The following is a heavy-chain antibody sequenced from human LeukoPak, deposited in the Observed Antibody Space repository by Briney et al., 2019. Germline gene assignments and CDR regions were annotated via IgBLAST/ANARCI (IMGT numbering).Heavy chain of an antibody. Sequence: GGSLRLSCAASGFTFSSYEMIWVRQAPGKGLEWVSYISSSGTTIYYADSVKGRFTISRNNAKNSLYLQMISLRAEDTAVYSCARDNYDSSGPYYFDYWGQGTLVTVSS. CDR3: ARDNYDSSGPYYFDY. V-gene: IGHV3-48*03. CDR1: GFTFSSYE. J-gene: IGHJ4*02. D-gene: IGHD3-22*01. CDR2: ISSSGTTI.